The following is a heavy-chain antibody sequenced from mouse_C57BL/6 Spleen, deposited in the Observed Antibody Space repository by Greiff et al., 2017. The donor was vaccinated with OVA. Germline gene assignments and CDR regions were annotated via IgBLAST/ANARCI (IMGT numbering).Heavy chain of an antibody. CDR1: GFTFSDYG. CDR3: ARTSSTTVVATDFDY. Sequence: EVKLMESGGGLVKPGGSLKLSCAASGFTFSDYGMHWVRQAPEKGLEWVAYISSGSSTIYYADTVKGRFTISRDNAKNTLFLQMTSLRSEDTAMYYCARTSSTTVVATDFDYWGQGTTLTVSS. D-gene: IGHD1-1*01. V-gene: IGHV5-17*01. CDR2: ISSGSSTI. J-gene: IGHJ2*01.